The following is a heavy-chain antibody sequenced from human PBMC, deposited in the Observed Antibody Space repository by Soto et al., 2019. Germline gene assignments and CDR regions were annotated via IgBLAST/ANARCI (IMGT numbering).Heavy chain of an antibody. V-gene: IGHV3-11*01. D-gene: IGHD6-19*01. CDR3: ARGYSSGWLNWFDP. Sequence: GGSLRLSCAASGFTFSDYYMSWIRQAPGKGLEWVSYISSSGSTIYYADSVKGRFTISRDNAKNSLYLQMNSLRAEDTAVYYCARGYSSGWLNWFDPWGQGILVTVSS. J-gene: IGHJ5*02. CDR2: ISSSGSTI. CDR1: GFTFSDYY.